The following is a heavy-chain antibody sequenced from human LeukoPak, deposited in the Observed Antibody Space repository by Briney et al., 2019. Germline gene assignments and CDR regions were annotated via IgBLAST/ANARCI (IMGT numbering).Heavy chain of an antibody. Sequence: GRSLRLSCAASGFTFDDYAIHWVRQAPGKGLEWVSGISWNSGSIGYADSVKGRFTISRDNAKNSLYLQMNSLRAEDTALYYCAKGDFGVHQSVDYWGQGTLVTVSS. CDR3: AKGDFGVHQSVDY. D-gene: IGHD3-3*01. CDR1: GFTFDDYA. V-gene: IGHV3-9*01. J-gene: IGHJ4*02. CDR2: ISWNSGSI.